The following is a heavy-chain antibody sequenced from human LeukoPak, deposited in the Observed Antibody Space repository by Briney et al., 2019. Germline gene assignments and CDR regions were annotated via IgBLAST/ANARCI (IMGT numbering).Heavy chain of an antibody. J-gene: IGHJ4*02. CDR3: ARDQYSSSSFDY. CDR1: GGTFSSYA. D-gene: IGHD6-6*01. CDR2: IIPIFGTA. Sequence: ASVKVSCKASGGTFSSYAISWVRQAPGQGLEWMGGIIPIFGTANYAQKFQGRVTITADESTSTAYMGLSSLRSEDTAVYYCARDQYSSSSFDYWGQGTLVTVSS. V-gene: IGHV1-69*13.